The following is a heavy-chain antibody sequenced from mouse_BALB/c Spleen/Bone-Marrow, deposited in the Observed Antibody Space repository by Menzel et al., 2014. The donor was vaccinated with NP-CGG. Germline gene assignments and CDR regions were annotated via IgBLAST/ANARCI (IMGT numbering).Heavy chain of an antibody. CDR1: GFSLTGYG. Sequence: VQVVESGPGLVAPSQRLSITCTVSGFSLTGYGVNWVRRPPGKGLEWLGMIWGDGSTDYNSALKSRLSISMDNSKSQVFLRMNSLQTDDTARYYCARTLGHYAMDYWGQGTSVTVSS. CDR2: IWGDGST. CDR3: ARTLGHYAMDY. D-gene: IGHD4-1*01. J-gene: IGHJ4*01. V-gene: IGHV2-6-7*01.